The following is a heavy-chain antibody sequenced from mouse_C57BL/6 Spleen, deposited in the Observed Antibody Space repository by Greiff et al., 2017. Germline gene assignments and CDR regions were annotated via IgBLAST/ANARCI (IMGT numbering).Heavy chain of an antibody. J-gene: IGHJ3*01. CDR3: ARNPYYYGSSSWFAY. Sequence: QVQLQQPGAELVRPGSSVKLSCKASGYTFTSYWMDWVKQRPGQGLEWIGNIYPSDSETHYNQKFKDKATLTVDKSSSTAYMQLSSLTSEDSAVYYCARNPYYYGSSSWFAYWGQGTLVTVSA. CDR1: GYTFTSYW. V-gene: IGHV1-61*01. CDR2: IYPSDSET. D-gene: IGHD1-1*01.